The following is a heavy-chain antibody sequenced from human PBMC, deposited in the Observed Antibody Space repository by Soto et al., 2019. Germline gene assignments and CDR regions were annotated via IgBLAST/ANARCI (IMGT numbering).Heavy chain of an antibody. Sequence: QVQLVESGGGVAQPGRSLRLSCAASGFTFSSYGMHWVRQAPGKGLEWVAVISYDGSNKYYADSVKGRFTISRDNSKNTLYLQMNSLRAEDTAVYYCAKAPSVTRGNYFDYWGQGTLVTVSS. V-gene: IGHV3-30*18. CDR2: ISYDGSNK. D-gene: IGHD4-4*01. CDR1: GFTFSSYG. CDR3: AKAPSVTRGNYFDY. J-gene: IGHJ4*02.